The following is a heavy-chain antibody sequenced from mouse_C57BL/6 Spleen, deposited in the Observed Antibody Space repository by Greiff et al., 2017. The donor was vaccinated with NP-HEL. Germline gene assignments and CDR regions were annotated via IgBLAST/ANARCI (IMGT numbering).Heavy chain of an antibody. D-gene: IGHD2-5*01. V-gene: IGHV1-26*01. J-gene: IGHJ2*01. CDR1: GYTFTDYY. CDR3: AREGSNYEDYFDY. CDR2: INPNNGGT. Sequence: EVQLQQSGPELVKPGASVKISCKASGYTFTDYYMNWVKQSHGKSLEWIGDINPNNGGTSYNQKFKGKATLTVDKSSSTAYMELRSLTSEDSAVYYCAREGSNYEDYFDYWGQGTTLTVSS.